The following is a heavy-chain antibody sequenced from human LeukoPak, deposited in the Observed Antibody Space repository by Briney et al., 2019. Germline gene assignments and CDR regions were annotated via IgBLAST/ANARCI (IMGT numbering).Heavy chain of an antibody. J-gene: IGHJ4*02. V-gene: IGHV1-69*01. CDR1: GGTFSSYA. CDR3: ANSGGGYDPFDY. Sequence: GASVKVPCKASGGTFSSYAISWVRQAPGQGLEWMGGIIPIFGTANYAQKFQGRVTITADESTSTAYMELSSLRSEDTAVYHCANSGGGYDPFDYWGQGTLVTVSS. D-gene: IGHD5-12*01. CDR2: IIPIFGTA.